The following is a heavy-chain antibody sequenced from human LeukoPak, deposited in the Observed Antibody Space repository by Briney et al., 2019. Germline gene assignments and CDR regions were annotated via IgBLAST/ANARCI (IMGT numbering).Heavy chain of an antibody. J-gene: IGHJ4*02. Sequence: GGSLRLSCAASGFTVSSNYMSWVRQAPGKGLEWVSVIYSGGSTYYADSVKGRFTISRDNAQNSLYLQMNSLRAEDTAVYYCARYGDSHYFDYWGQGTPVTVSS. D-gene: IGHD4-17*01. V-gene: IGHV3-53*01. CDR3: ARYGDSHYFDY. CDR1: GFTVSSNY. CDR2: IYSGGST.